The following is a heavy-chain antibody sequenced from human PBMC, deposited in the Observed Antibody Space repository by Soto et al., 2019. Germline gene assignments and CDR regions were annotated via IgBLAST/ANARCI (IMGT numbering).Heavy chain of an antibody. Sequence: SETLSLTCTVSGGSISSSSYYWGWIRQPPGKGLEWIGSIYYSGSTYYNPSLKSRVTISVDTSKNQFALKLSSVTAADTAVYYCARLAYYDFWSGYPDYWGQGTLVTVSS. CDR1: GGSISSSSYY. CDR3: ARLAYYDFWSGYPDY. J-gene: IGHJ4*02. D-gene: IGHD3-3*01. V-gene: IGHV4-39*01. CDR2: IYYSGST.